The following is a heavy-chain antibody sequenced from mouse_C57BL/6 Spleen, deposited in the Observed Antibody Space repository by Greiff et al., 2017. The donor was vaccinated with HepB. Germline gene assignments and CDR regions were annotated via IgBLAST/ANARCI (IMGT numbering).Heavy chain of an antibody. D-gene: IGHD4-1*01. V-gene: IGHV1-69*01. CDR1: GYTFTSYW. J-gene: IGHJ3*01. CDR2: IDPSDSYT. CDR3: ARGTGTFAY. Sequence: QVQLQQPGAELVMPGASVKLSCKASGYTFTSYWMHWVKQRPGQGLEWIGEIDPSDSYTNYNQKFKGKSTLTVDKSSSTAYMQLSSLTSEDSAVYYLARGTGTFAYWGQGTLVTVSA.